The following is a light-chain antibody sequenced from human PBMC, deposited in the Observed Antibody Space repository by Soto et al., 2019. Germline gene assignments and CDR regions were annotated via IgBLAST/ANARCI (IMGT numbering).Light chain of an antibody. CDR2: DVT. CDR3: CSYAGTYTYV. CDR1: SSDVGGFNF. Sequence: QSALTQPRSVSGSPGQSVTISCAGTSSDVGGFNFVSWHQQHPGKAPKPLIYDVTKRPSGVPDRFSGSKSGSTASLTISGLQAEDEADYYCCSYAGTYTYVFGTGTKLTVL. J-gene: IGLJ1*01. V-gene: IGLV2-11*01.